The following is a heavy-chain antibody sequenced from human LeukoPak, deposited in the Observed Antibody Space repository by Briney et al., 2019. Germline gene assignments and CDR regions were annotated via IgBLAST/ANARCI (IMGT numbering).Heavy chain of an antibody. CDR2: IHYTGTT. CDR3: ARTGGSFYFYYYMDV. V-gene: IGHV4-34*01. CDR1: GGSFSGYY. Sequence: PSETLSLTCAVYGGSFSGYYWSWIRQPPGKGLECIGSIHYTGTTFYNPSLKSRVTISVDTSKNQFSLKLSSVTAADTAVYYCARTGGSFYFYYYMDVWGKGTTVTVSS. D-gene: IGHD3-10*01. J-gene: IGHJ6*03.